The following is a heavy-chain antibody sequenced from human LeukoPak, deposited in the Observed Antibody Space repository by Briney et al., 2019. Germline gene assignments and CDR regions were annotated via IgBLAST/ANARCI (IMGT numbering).Heavy chain of an antibody. CDR3: ARVLDITGTIFDAFDI. D-gene: IGHD1/OR15-1a*01. CDR2: ISGSGTYM. J-gene: IGHJ3*02. Sequence: GGSLRLSCAASGFSFGSYAMHWVRQAPGKGLEWVSSISGSGTYMYYADSLKGRFTISRDNAKNSLYLQMNSLRAEDTAVYYCARVLDITGTIFDAFDIWGQGTMVTVSS. CDR1: GFSFGSYA. V-gene: IGHV3-21*01.